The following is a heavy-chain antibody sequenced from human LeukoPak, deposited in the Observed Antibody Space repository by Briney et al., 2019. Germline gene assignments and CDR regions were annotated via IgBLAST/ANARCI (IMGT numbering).Heavy chain of an antibody. CDR2: TRQDGSEK. D-gene: IGHD3-10*01. V-gene: IGHV3-7*01. Sequence: GGPLRLSCAASGFIFSNDWMSWLRQAPGKGLEWVANTRQDGSEKYYVGSAKGRFIISRDNAKNSLYLQMNSLRDEDTAVYYCARDSRGVFDSWGQGTLVTVSS. CDR3: ARDSRGVFDS. J-gene: IGHJ4*02. CDR1: GFIFSNDW.